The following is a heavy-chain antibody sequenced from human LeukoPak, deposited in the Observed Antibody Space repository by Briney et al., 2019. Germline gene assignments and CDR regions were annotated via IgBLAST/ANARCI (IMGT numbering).Heavy chain of an antibody. CDR1: GGSISSSSYY. Sequence: SETLSLTCTVSGGSISSSSYYWGGLRQPPGKGLEWIGSIYYSGSTYYNPSLKSRVTISVDTSKNQFSLKLSSVTAADTAVYYCARQTGNYYGMDVWGQGTTVTVSS. CDR2: IYYSGST. V-gene: IGHV4-39*01. J-gene: IGHJ6*02. CDR3: ARQTGNYYGMDV.